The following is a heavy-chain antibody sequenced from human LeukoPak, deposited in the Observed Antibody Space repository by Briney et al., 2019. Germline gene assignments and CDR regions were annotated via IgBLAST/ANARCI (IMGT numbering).Heavy chain of an antibody. V-gene: IGHV3-7*01. CDR1: GFIYSDYG. D-gene: IGHD3-10*01. J-gene: IGHJ4*02. CDR3: VRDATRGGDLDH. Sequence: GGSLRLSCAASGFIYSDYGMMWVRQTPGKGLEWVAQINEDGSEKYYGDSVRGRFTISRDNAKNSLDLQMNTLRVEDTAVYYCVRDATRGGDLDHWGQGTLVTVSS. CDR2: INEDGSEK.